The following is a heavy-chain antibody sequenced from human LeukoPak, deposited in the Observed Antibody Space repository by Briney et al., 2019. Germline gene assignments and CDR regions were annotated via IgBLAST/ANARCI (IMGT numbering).Heavy chain of an antibody. J-gene: IGHJ4*02. D-gene: IGHD5-12*01. CDR2: IYYSGST. CDR3: ARVIGYSGYDAFDY. CDR1: GGSIGSYY. Sequence: SETLSLTCTVSGGSIGSYYWSWIRQPPGKGLEWIGYIYYSGSTNYNPSLKSRVTISVDTSKNQFSLKLSSVTAADTAVYYCARVIGYSGYDAFDYWGQGTLVTVSS. V-gene: IGHV4-59*01.